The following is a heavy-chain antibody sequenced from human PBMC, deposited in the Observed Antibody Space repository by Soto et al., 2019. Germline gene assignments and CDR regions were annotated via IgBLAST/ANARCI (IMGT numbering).Heavy chain of an antibody. J-gene: IGHJ4*02. D-gene: IGHD1-1*01. Sequence: LRLSCAASGFTFSSYWMHWVRQAPGKGLVWVSRINSDGSSTSYADSVKGRFTISRDNAKNTLYLQMNSLRAEDTAVYYCARGFSWTDYFDYWGQGTLVTVSS. CDR1: GFTFSSYW. V-gene: IGHV3-74*01. CDR3: ARGFSWTDYFDY. CDR2: INSDGSST.